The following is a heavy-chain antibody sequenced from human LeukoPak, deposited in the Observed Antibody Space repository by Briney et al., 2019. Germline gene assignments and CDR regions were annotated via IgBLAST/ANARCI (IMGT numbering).Heavy chain of an antibody. CDR2: MNPNSGNT. Sequence: ASVKVSCKASGYTFTSYDINWVRQATGQGLEWMGWMNPNSGNTGYAQKFQGRVTMTRNTSISTAYMELSSLRSEDTAVYYCARVPRVYYYDSSGPNWLDPWGQGTLVTVSS. D-gene: IGHD3-22*01. J-gene: IGHJ5*02. CDR3: ARVPRVYYYDSSGPNWLDP. CDR1: GYTFTSYD. V-gene: IGHV1-8*01.